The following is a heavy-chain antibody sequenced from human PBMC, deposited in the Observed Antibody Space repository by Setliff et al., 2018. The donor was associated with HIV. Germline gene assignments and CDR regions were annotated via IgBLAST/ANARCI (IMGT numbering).Heavy chain of an antibody. CDR3: ARDCRVGWVFTYGMDV. V-gene: IGHV3-23*01. Sequence: GGSLRLSCAASGFTFISYAMSWVRQAPGKGLEWVSTISASGNSPYYVDSVKGRFTISRDNSKNTLFLQMNSLRPEDTAVYYCARDCRVGWVFTYGMDVWGQGTLVTVSS. J-gene: IGHJ6*02. D-gene: IGHD6-13*01. CDR2: ISASGNSP. CDR1: GFTFISYA.